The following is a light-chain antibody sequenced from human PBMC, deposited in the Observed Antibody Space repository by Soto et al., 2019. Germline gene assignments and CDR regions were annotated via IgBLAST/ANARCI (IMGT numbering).Light chain of an antibody. CDR2: AAT. V-gene: IGKV3-20*01. Sequence: EIVLTQSPVTLPLSPGERATLSCRAGQNVTNDFLAWYQQKPGQAPRLLIYAATIRAAGIADRFSGSGSGTDFTLTIDRLEPEDFAVYYCQQYGDSRTFGQGTKVEVK. J-gene: IGKJ1*01. CDR1: QNVTNDF. CDR3: QQYGDSRT.